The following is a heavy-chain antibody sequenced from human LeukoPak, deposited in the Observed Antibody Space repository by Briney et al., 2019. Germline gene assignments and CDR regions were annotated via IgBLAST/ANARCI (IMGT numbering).Heavy chain of an antibody. D-gene: IGHD2-15*01. V-gene: IGHV1-2*02. CDR1: GYTFTGYY. CDR3: AREGYCSGGSCWNWFDP. CDR2: INPNSGGT. Sequence: ASVKVSCKASGYTFTGYYMRWVRQAPGQGLEWMGWINPNSGGTNYAQKFQGRVTMTRDTSISTAYMELSRLRSDDTAVYYCAREGYCSGGSCWNWFDPWGQGTLVTVSS. J-gene: IGHJ5*02.